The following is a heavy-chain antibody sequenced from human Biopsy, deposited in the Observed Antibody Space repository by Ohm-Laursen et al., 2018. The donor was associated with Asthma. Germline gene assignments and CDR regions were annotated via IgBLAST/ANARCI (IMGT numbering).Heavy chain of an antibody. CDR3: AREEGHSGSYYLDS. D-gene: IGHD1-26*01. Sequence: SLRLSCAASRFTFNKFWMHWVRHAPGKGLVWVARINTDGISTTYADSVKGRFTISRDNAKNTLYLQMNDLRADDTALYYCAREEGHSGSYYLDSWGQGTLVSVSS. V-gene: IGHV3-74*03. J-gene: IGHJ4*02. CDR2: INTDGIST. CDR1: RFTFNKFW.